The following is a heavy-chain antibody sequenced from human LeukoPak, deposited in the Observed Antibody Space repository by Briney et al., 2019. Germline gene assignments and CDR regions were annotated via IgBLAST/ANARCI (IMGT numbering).Heavy chain of an antibody. CDR1: GYTFISYG. Sequence: ASVKVSCKASGYTFISYGISWVRQAPGQGLEWMGWISAYNGNTNYAQKFQGRVTMTTDTSTSTAYMELRSLRSDDTAVYYCARGYVYFGVAQRYYMDVWGKGTTVTVSS. CDR3: ARGYVYFGVAQRYYMDV. D-gene: IGHD3-10*01. CDR2: ISAYNGNT. V-gene: IGHV1-18*01. J-gene: IGHJ6*03.